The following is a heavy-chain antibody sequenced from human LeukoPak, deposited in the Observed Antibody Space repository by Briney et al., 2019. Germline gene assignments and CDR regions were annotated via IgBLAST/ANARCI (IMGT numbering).Heavy chain of an antibody. Sequence: PGGSLRLPCPASGFPPGDYSMNWIRQAPGKGPEWVSYISNSGRTIYYADYVKGRFTVSRDNTKNSLYLQMNSLRAEDTAVYFCARDKSHGGMDVWGRGTTVTVSS. CDR1: GFPPGDYS. J-gene: IGHJ6*02. CDR3: ARDKSHGGMDV. CDR2: ISNSGRTI. V-gene: IGHV3-11*01.